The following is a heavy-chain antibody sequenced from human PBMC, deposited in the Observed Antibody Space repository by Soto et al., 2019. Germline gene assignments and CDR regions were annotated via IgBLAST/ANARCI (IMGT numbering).Heavy chain of an antibody. D-gene: IGHD6-13*01. V-gene: IGHV1-69*02. Sequence: SVKVCSKASGGTLSSYTISWVRHAPGQGLEWMGRIIPSLGIANYAQKFQGRVTITADKSTSTAYMELSSLRSEDTAVYYCARGLVLAAGSSSYWYFDLWGRGTLVTVSS. J-gene: IGHJ2*01. CDR2: IIPSLGIA. CDR3: ARGLVLAAGSSSYWYFDL. CDR1: GGTLSSYT.